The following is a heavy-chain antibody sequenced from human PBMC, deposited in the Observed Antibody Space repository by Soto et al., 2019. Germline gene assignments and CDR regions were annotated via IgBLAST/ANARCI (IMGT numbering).Heavy chain of an antibody. D-gene: IGHD2-21*01. CDR1: GGSISSSNYC. J-gene: IGHJ4*02. CDR3: ARDQSIARQVAPDY. V-gene: IGHV4-31*03. CDR2: MYYSGST. Sequence: SETLSLTCTVSGGSISSSNYCWGWIRQPPGKGLEWIGYMYYSGSTYYNPSLKSRVTISVDTSKNQFSLKLSSVTAADTAVYYCARDQSIARQVAPDYWGQGTQVTVSS.